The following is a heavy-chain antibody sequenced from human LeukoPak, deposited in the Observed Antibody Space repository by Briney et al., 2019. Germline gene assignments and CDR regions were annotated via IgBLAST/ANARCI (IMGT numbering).Heavy chain of an antibody. Sequence: PSETLSLTCTVSGGSISSSSYYWGWIRQPPGKGLEWIGYIYYTGNTNYNPSLKSRVTISVDTSKNQFSLKLSSVTAADTAVYYCARVRGSQFYNWFDPWGQGTLVTISS. V-gene: IGHV4-61*05. CDR3: ARVRGSQFYNWFDP. CDR2: IYYTGNT. D-gene: IGHD3-16*01. CDR1: GGSISSSSYY. J-gene: IGHJ5*02.